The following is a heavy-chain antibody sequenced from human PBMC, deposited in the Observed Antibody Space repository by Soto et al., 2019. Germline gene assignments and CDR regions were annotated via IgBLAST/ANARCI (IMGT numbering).Heavy chain of an antibody. D-gene: IGHD7-27*01. Sequence: EVQLLKSGGGLIQPGGSLRLSCVASGFTFSSYAMTWVRQAPGKGLEWVSAISGSGVSTYYADSVKGRFTISRDNSKNTLYLQMNSLRAEDTAVYYCAKALGWYFDLWGRGTLVTVSS. CDR3: AKALGWYFDL. V-gene: IGHV3-23*01. CDR2: ISGSGVST. J-gene: IGHJ2*01. CDR1: GFTFSSYA.